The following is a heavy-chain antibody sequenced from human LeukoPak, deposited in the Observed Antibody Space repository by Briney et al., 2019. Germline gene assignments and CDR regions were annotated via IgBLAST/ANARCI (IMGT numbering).Heavy chain of an antibody. D-gene: IGHD3-22*01. CDR3: AKALHPYDSSPNFQH. J-gene: IGHJ1*01. CDR2: ISYDGSNK. Sequence: GGSLRLSCAASGFTFSSYGMHWVRQAPGKGLEWVAVISYDGSNKYYADSVKGRFTISRDNSKSTLYLQMNSLRAEDTAVYYCAKALHPYDSSPNFQHWGQGTLVTVSS. CDR1: GFTFSSYG. V-gene: IGHV3-30*18.